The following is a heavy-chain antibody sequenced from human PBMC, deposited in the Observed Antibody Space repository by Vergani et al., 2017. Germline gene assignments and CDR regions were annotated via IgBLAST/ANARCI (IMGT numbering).Heavy chain of an antibody. D-gene: IGHD6-25*01. CDR3: AKDINPHDRSGACDY. J-gene: IGHJ4*02. Sequence: EVQLLESGGGLVQPGGSLRLSCAASGFTFSRYAMSWVRQAPGKGLEWVSAISGSGGSTYYADSVKGRFTISRDNSKNTLYLQMNSLRAEDTALYYCAKDINPHDRSGACDYWGQGTLVTVSS. V-gene: IGHV3-23*01. CDR2: ISGSGGST. CDR1: GFTFSRYA.